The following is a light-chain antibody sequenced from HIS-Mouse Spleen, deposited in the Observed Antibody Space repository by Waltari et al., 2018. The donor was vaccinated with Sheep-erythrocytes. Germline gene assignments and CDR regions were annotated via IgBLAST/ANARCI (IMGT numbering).Light chain of an antibody. CDR3: QQFNSYLYT. CDR2: DAS. CDR1: QGISSA. J-gene: IGKJ2*01. V-gene: IGKV1-13*02. Sequence: AIQLTQSPSSLSASVGDRVPIPCRASQGISSALAWYQQKPGKAPKLLIYDASSLESGVPSRFSGSGSGTDFTLTISSLQPEDFATYYCQQFNSYLYTFGQGTKLEIK.